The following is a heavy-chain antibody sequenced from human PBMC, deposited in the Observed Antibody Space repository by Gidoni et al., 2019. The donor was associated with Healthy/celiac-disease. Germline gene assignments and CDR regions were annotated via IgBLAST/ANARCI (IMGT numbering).Heavy chain of an antibody. J-gene: IGHJ5*02. Sequence: QVQLQQWGAGLLKPSETLSLTCAVYGGSFSCYYWSWIRQPPGKGLEWIGEINHSGSTNYNPSLKSRVTISVDTSKNQFSLKLSSVTAADTAVYYCLLDGGHWFDPWGQGTLVTVSS. CDR1: GGSFSCYY. D-gene: IGHD2-15*01. V-gene: IGHV4-34*01. CDR3: LLDGGHWFDP. CDR2: INHSGST.